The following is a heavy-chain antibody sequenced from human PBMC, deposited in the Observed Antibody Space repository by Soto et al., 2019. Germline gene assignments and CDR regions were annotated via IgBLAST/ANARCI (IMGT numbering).Heavy chain of an antibody. D-gene: IGHD3-22*01. V-gene: IGHV3-23*01. Sequence: GGSLRLSCAASGFTFSSYAMSWVRQAPGKGLEWVSAISGSGGSTYYADSVKGRFTISRDNSKNTLYLQMNSLRAEDTAVYYCAKDEFADYYDSSGYPHWGQGTLVTVSS. CDR3: AKDEFADYYDSSGYPH. CDR1: GFTFSSYA. CDR2: ISGSGGST. J-gene: IGHJ4*02.